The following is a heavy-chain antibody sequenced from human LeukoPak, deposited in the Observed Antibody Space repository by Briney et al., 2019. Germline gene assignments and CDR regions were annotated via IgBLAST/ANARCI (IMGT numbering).Heavy chain of an antibody. CDR2: NSAYNGRR. V-gene: IGHV1-18*01. D-gene: IGHD2-2*01. Sequence: GASVKVACKASGYTIARYDFSWVRQAPGQGLEWMGWNSAYNGRRTYAQNFEGRVSMTADASTNTAYKELRSLRPGDTAVYFCARDQGGSNCDFWGQGSLVTVSS. CDR3: ARDQGGSNCDF. J-gene: IGHJ4*02. CDR1: GYTIARYD.